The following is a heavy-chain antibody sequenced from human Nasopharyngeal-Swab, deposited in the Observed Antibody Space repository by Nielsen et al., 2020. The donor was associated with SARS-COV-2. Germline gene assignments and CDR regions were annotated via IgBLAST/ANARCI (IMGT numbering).Heavy chain of an antibody. J-gene: IGHJ4*02. CDR1: GFTFSSYG. D-gene: IGHD6-19*01. CDR2: ISYDGSNK. CDR3: AKDASGAVAAIDY. V-gene: IGHV3-30*18. Sequence: GESLKISCAASGFTFSSYGMHWVRQAPGKGLEWVAVISYDGSNKYYADSMKGRFTISRDNSKNTLYLQMNSLRAEDTAVYYCAKDASGAVAAIDYWGQGTLVTVSS.